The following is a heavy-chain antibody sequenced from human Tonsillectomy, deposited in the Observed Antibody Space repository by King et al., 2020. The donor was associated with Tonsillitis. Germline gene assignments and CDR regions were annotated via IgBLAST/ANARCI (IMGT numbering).Heavy chain of an antibody. CDR1: GFTFSNYA. V-gene: IGHV3-30-3*01. Sequence: HVQLVESGGGVVQPGRSLRLSCAASGFTFSNYATHWVRQAPGKGLEWVAVISFDGSNKYYADSVKGRFTISRDNSNNTLYLQMNSLRAEDTAVYYCARPPRIFLEWFYGMDVWGQGTTVTVSS. J-gene: IGHJ6*02. CDR2: ISFDGSNK. D-gene: IGHD3-3*01. CDR3: ARPPRIFLEWFYGMDV.